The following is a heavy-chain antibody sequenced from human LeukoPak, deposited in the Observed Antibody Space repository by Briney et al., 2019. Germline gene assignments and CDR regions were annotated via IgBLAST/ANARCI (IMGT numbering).Heavy chain of an antibody. J-gene: IGHJ6*02. Sequence: SETLSLTCTVSGGSISSGGYYWSWIRQPAGKGLEWIGRIYTSGSTNYNPSLKSRVTMSVDTSKNQFSLKLSSVTAADTAVYYCARDNIGDYYYYYYGMDVWGQGTTVTVSS. D-gene: IGHD4-17*01. CDR3: ARDNIGDYYYYYYGMDV. CDR1: GGSISSGGYY. CDR2: IYTSGST. V-gene: IGHV4-61*02.